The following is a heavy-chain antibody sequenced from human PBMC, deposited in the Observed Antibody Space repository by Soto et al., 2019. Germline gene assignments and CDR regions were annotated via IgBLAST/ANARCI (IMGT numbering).Heavy chain of an antibody. CDR3: ARDSGDYNFDY. V-gene: IGHV4-39*01. Sequence: SETLSLTCTVSGGSISSSSYYWGWIRQPPGKGLQWIGNIYYSGSTYYNPSLKSRVTISVDTSKNQFSLRLSSVTAADTALYFCARDSGDYNFDYWGQGTLVTVSS. D-gene: IGHD4-17*01. CDR2: IYYSGST. CDR1: GGSISSSSYY. J-gene: IGHJ4*02.